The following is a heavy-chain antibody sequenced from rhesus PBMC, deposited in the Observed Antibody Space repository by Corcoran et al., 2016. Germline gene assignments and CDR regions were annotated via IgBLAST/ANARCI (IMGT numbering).Heavy chain of an antibody. CDR3: ARGNNEDFDY. CDR2: IAGSTGSS. J-gene: IGHJ4*01. D-gene: IGHD1-14*01. Sequence: QVQLQESGPGLVKPAETLSLPCAVSGYSIGSGSGWGWIRPSPGKGREWIGYIAGSTGSSSHNPSLKGLVTIAKDTAKNQVYLKLTSVTAADTAVYYCARGNNEDFDYWGQGVLVTVSS. V-gene: IGHV4-127*01. CDR1: GYSIGSGSG.